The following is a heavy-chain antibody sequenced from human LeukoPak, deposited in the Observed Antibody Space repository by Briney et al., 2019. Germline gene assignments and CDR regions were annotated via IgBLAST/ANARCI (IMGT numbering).Heavy chain of an antibody. J-gene: IGHJ6*03. V-gene: IGHV1-2*02. CDR3: ARDLSEGCSSTSCYRHHYYYYMDV. CDR2: INPNSGGT. D-gene: IGHD2-2*02. CDR1: GYTFTGYY. Sequence: ASVKVSCKASGYTFTGYYMHWVRQAPGQGLEWMGWINPNSGGTNYAQKFQGRVTMTRDTSISTAYMELSRLRSDDTAVYYCARDLSEGCSSTSCYRHHYYYYMDVWGKGTTVTVSS.